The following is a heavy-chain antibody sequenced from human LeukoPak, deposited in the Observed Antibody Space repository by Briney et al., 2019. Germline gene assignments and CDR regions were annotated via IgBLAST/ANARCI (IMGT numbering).Heavy chain of an antibody. CDR3: ARESRMYNSSLNAFDI. D-gene: IGHD6-13*01. Sequence: GASVKVSCKASGYTFTGYYMHWVRQAPGQGLEWMGWINPNSGGTNYAQKFQGWVTMTRDTSISTAYMELSRLRSDDTAVYYCARESRMYNSSLNAFDIWGQGTMVTVSS. CDR2: INPNSGGT. J-gene: IGHJ3*02. V-gene: IGHV1-2*04. CDR1: GYTFTGYY.